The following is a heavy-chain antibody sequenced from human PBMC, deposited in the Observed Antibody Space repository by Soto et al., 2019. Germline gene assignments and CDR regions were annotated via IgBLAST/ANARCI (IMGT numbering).Heavy chain of an antibody. CDR2: IRYGVNT. Sequence: PETLSLTCTVSGGYVRSSNYSWAWIRQPPGKGLGGIESIRYGVNTYTTPSLKSPLTISADTSNNPISLRLSSVSAADTAIYNCVTGNIDVWSGYKYFYYGMDVWGQGTTVTVSS. J-gene: IGHJ6*02. CDR3: VTGNIDVWSGYKYFYYGMDV. D-gene: IGHD3-3*01. V-gene: IGHV4-39*01. CDR1: GGYVRSSNYS.